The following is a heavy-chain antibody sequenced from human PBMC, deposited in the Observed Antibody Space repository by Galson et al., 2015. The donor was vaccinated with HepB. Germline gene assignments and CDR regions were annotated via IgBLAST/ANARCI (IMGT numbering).Heavy chain of an antibody. CDR2: ISGSGGST. CDR3: ANFGYSGRYGYFDY. CDR1: GFTFSSYA. Sequence: SLRLSCAASGFTFSSYAMSWVRQAPGKGLEWVSAISGSGGSTYYADSVKGRFTISRDNSKNTLYLQMNSLRAEDTAVYYCANFGYSGRYGYFDYWGQGTLVTVSS. V-gene: IGHV3-23*01. J-gene: IGHJ4*02. D-gene: IGHD1-26*01.